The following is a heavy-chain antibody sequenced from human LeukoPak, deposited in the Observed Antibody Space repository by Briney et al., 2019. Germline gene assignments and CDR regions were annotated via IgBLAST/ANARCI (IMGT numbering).Heavy chain of an antibody. CDR3: ARARPGAYCGTTSCFSDY. D-gene: IGHD2-2*01. Sequence: ASVKVSCKASGYIFTSYGISWVRQGPGQGLEWVGWISPYNGNTKFAPNLQDRVTMTTDTSTATAYMELRSLRLNDTAVYFCARARPGAYCGTTSCFSDYWGQGTLVTVSS. J-gene: IGHJ4*02. V-gene: IGHV1-18*01. CDR2: ISPYNGNT. CDR1: GYIFTSYG.